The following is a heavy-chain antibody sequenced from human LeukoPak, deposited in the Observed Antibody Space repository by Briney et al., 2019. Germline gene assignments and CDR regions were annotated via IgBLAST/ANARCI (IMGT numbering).Heavy chain of an antibody. CDR3: AKRGGYSSSWGAFDI. CDR1: GFTVDDYA. V-gene: IGHV3-9*01. CDR2: ISWNSGSI. J-gene: IGHJ3*02. D-gene: IGHD6-13*01. Sequence: PGGSLRLSCAASGFTVDDYAMHWVRQAPGKGLEWVSGISWNSGSIGYADSVKGRFTISRDNAKKSLYLQMNSLRAEDTALYYCAKRGGYSSSWGAFDIWGQGTMVTVSS.